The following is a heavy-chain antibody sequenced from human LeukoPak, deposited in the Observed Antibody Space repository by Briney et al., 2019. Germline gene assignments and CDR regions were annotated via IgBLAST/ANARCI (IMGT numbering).Heavy chain of an antibody. V-gene: IGHV3-23*01. J-gene: IGHJ4*02. CDR1: GITLSNYA. CDR2: ISGSGGGT. Sequence: GGSLRLSCAVSGITLSNYAMSWVRQAPGKGLEWVAGISGSGGGTHYADSVKGQFTISRDNTKNTLYLQMNNLRAGDTAVYFCAKRGVVIRVILVGFHKEAYYFDSWGQGALVTVSS. D-gene: IGHD3-22*01. CDR3: AKRGVVIRVILVGFHKEAYYFDS.